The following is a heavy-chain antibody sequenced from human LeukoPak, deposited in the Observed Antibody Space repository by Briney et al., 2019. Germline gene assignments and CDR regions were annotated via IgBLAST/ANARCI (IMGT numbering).Heavy chain of an antibody. Sequence: PSETLSLTCTVSGGSISSYYWSWIRQPPGKGLEWIGYIYTSGSTNYNPSLKSRVTISVDTSKNQFSLKLSSVTAADTAVYYCAKTLELGEPWFDPWGQGTLVTVSS. CDR1: GGSISSYY. CDR2: IYTSGST. V-gene: IGHV4-4*09. D-gene: IGHD1-7*01. J-gene: IGHJ5*02. CDR3: AKTLELGEPWFDP.